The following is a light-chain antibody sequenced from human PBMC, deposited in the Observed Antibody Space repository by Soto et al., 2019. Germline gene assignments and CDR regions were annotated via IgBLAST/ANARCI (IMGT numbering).Light chain of an antibody. CDR2: GAS. J-gene: IGKJ1*01. V-gene: IGKV3-20*01. Sequence: EIVLTQSPGTLSLSPGERATLSCRASQSVSSSSMAWYQQRPGQSPRLLMYGASSMANGIPDRFSGSGSGTDFPLTISRLEPEDFAVYYCQHYGTSWWTFGQGTKVESK. CDR3: QHYGTSWWT. CDR1: QSVSSSS.